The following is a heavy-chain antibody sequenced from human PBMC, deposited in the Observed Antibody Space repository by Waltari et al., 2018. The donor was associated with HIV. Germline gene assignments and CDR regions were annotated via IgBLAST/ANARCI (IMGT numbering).Heavy chain of an antibody. V-gene: IGHV1-2*02. J-gene: IGHJ4*02. Sequence: QVQLVQSGAVVKKPGASVKVSCKTSGYTFSDNYIHWMRQAPGQGPEWMGWINPNSGGTNYAQRFQDRVTVTRDTHISTVFMDLSRLASDDTAVYYCARVPQGRLGELSTYYFDYWGQGSLVIVSS. D-gene: IGHD3-16*01. CDR3: ARVPQGRLGELSTYYFDY. CDR1: GYTFSDNY. CDR2: INPNSGGT.